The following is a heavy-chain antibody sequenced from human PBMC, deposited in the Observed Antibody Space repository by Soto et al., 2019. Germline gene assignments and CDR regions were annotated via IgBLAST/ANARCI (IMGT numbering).Heavy chain of an antibody. CDR2: ISWNSGSI. CDR3: AKVRYSSSGPFDY. V-gene: IGHV3-9*01. D-gene: IGHD6-13*01. J-gene: IGHJ4*02. Sequence: EVQLVESGGGLVQPGRSLRLSCAASGFTFDDYAMHWVRQAPGKGLEWVSGISWNSGSIGYADSVKGRFTISRDNAKNSLYLQMNRLRAEDTALYYCAKVRYSSSGPFDYWGQGTLVTVSS. CDR1: GFTFDDYA.